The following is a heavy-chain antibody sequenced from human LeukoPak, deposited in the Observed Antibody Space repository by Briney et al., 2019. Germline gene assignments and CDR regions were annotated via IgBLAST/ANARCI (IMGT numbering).Heavy chain of an antibody. Sequence: GGSLRLSCAASGFTFTYAWMSWVRQAPGKGLEWVSGISDRGVSTYYADSVKGRFTISRDNSKNTLYLQMNSLRAEDTAIYYCTKDRYDSGWRLNDYWGQGTLVT. J-gene: IGHJ4*02. V-gene: IGHV3-23*01. CDR2: ISDRGVST. D-gene: IGHD6-19*01. CDR1: GFTFTYAW. CDR3: TKDRYDSGWRLNDY.